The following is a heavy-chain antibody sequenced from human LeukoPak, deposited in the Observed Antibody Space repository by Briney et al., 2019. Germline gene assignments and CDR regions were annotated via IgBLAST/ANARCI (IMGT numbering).Heavy chain of an antibody. CDR1: GYTFTSYD. D-gene: IGHD3-10*01. Sequence: ASVKVSCKASGYTFTSYDINWVRQATGQGLEWMGWMNPNSGNTGYAQKFQGRVTMTRNTSISTAYMELSSLRSEDTAVYYCARGPVDYGSGSYYNIFDYWGQGTLVTVSS. J-gene: IGHJ4*02. CDR2: MNPNSGNT. V-gene: IGHV1-8*01. CDR3: ARGPVDYGSGSYYNIFDY.